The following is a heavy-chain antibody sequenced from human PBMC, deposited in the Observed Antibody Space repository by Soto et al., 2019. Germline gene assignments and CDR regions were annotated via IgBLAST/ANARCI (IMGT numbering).Heavy chain of an antibody. J-gene: IGHJ5*02. V-gene: IGHV4-39*01. CDR3: ATSSSTWPPPPTRWFDP. CDR2: IYYSGIA. CDR1: GGFILSSIHY. D-gene: IGHD6-13*01. Sequence: LSETLSRSWPVSGGFILSSIHYWASIRHPPGKVPDWIGSIYYSGIAYYNPSLEGRVAMSVDTSKIQFSLKLNSVTAADTAVYFCATSSSTWPPPPTRWFDPWGQGTLVTVSS.